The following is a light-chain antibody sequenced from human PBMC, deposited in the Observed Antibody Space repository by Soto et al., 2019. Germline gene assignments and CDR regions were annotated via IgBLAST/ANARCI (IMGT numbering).Light chain of an antibody. J-gene: IGKJ5*01. V-gene: IGKV3-15*01. CDR1: QSVSTY. CDR3: QQYNNWPPIT. Sequence: EMVLSQSPGTLSLSPGERATLSCRASQSVSTYLAWYQQKPGQPPRLLIYHAIARATGIPTRFSGSGSGTEFTLTISSLQSEDFAVYYCQQYNNWPPITFGQGTRLEI. CDR2: HAI.